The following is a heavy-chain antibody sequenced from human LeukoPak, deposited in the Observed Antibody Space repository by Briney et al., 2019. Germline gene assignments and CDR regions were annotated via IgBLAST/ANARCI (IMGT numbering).Heavy chain of an antibody. J-gene: IGHJ5*02. V-gene: IGHV4-30-2*01. CDR1: GGSISSGGYY. CDR3: ARKNYYDSSLGGPRFDP. CDR2: IYHSGST. D-gene: IGHD3-22*01. Sequence: PSETLSLTCTVSGGSISSGGYYWSWIRQPPGKGLEWIGYIYHSGSTYYNPSPKSRVTISVDRSKNQFSLKLSSVTAADTAVYYCARKNYYDSSLGGPRFDPWGQGTLVTVSS.